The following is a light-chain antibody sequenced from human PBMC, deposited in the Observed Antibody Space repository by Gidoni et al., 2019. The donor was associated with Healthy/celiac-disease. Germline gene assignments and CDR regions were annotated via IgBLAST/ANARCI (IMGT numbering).Light chain of an antibody. CDR3: QAWDSSTVV. J-gene: IGLJ1*01. CDR1: KLGDKY. CDR2: QDI. Sequence: SYELTQPPSVPVSPGQTASIPCSGDKLGDKYACWYQQKPGQSPVLVIYQDIKRPSGIPERFSGSNSGNTATLTISGTQAMYEADYYCQAWDSSTVVFGTGTKVTVL. V-gene: IGLV3-1*01.